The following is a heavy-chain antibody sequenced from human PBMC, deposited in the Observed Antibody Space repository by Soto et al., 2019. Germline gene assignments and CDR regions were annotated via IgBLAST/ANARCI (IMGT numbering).Heavy chain of an antibody. CDR3: ARASSGWGGFDY. J-gene: IGHJ4*02. V-gene: IGHV1-69*13. D-gene: IGHD6-19*01. CDR1: GGTFSSYA. CDR2: IIPIFGTA. Sequence: SVKVSRKASGGTFSSYAISWVRQAPGQGLEWMGGIIPIFGTANYAQKFQGRVTITADESTSTAYMELSSLRSEDTAVYYCARASSGWGGFDYWGQGTLVTVSS.